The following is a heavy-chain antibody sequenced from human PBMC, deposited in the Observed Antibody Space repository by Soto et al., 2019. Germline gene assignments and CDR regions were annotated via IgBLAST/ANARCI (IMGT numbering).Heavy chain of an antibody. D-gene: IGHD3-3*01. CDR3: ARGRSTTDLYNWFDP. V-gene: IGHV1-69*13. Sequence: GASVKVSCKASGGTFSSYAISWVRQAPGQGLEWMGGIIPIFGTANYAQKFQGRVTITADESTSTAYMELSSLRSEDTAVYYCARGRSTTDLYNWFDPWGQGTLVTVSS. CDR1: GGTFSSYA. J-gene: IGHJ5*02. CDR2: IIPIFGTA.